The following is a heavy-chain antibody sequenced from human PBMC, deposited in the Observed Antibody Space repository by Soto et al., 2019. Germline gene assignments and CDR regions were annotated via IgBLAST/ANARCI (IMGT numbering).Heavy chain of an antibody. Sequence: SETLSLTCAVSGGSISSGGYSWSWIRQPPGKGLEWIGYIYHSGSTYYNPSLKSRVTMSVDTSKNQLSLKVSSVTAADTAVYYCARIPASTRGPWFDPWGQGTLVTVSS. J-gene: IGHJ5*02. CDR1: GGSISSGGYS. CDR2: IYHSGST. D-gene: IGHD6-25*01. CDR3: ARIPASTRGPWFDP. V-gene: IGHV4-30-2*01.